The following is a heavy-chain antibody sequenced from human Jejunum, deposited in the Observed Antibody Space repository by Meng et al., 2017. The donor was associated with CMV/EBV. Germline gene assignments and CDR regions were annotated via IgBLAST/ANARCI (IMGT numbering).Heavy chain of an antibody. D-gene: IGHD2-21*01. J-gene: IGHJ4*02. Sequence: QLQLGESGGGLVKPGGSLRLSCAASGLTFSDQYMSWIRQAPGKGLELISYISSSGDYTNYADSVRGRFTVSRDNAKNSLYLQLNSLRAEDTALYYCTTVHYHAINYWGQGTLVTVSS. CDR2: ISSSGDYT. CDR3: TTVHYHAINY. CDR1: GLTFSDQY. V-gene: IGHV3-11*06.